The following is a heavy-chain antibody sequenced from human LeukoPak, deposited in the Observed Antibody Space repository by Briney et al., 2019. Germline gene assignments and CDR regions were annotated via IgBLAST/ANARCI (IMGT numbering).Heavy chain of an antibody. V-gene: IGHV3-30*02. CDR1: GFTFSSYG. CDR2: IRYDGSNK. J-gene: IGHJ4*02. CDR3: AKRMGPSIAATDLDY. Sequence: GGSLRLSCAASGFTFSSYGMHWVRQAPGKGLEWVAFIRYDGSNKYYADSVKGRFTISRDNSKNTLYLQMNSLRAEDTAVYYCAKRMGPSIAATDLDYWGQGTLVTVSS. D-gene: IGHD6-13*01.